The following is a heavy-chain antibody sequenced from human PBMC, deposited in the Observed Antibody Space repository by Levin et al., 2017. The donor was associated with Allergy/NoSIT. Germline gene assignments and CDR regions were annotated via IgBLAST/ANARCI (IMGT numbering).Heavy chain of an antibody. CDR3: AREEGWGYYYGMDV. Sequence: GGSLRLSCEASGFTFTSFYMSWVRQAPGKGLEWVANIKQGGSEKYYVDSVKGRFTISRDNAKNSLYLQMNSLRAEDTAVYYCAREEGWGYYYGMDVWGQGTRVTVSS. D-gene: IGHD3-22*01. CDR1: GFTFTSFY. J-gene: IGHJ6*02. CDR2: IKQGGSEK. V-gene: IGHV3-7*01.